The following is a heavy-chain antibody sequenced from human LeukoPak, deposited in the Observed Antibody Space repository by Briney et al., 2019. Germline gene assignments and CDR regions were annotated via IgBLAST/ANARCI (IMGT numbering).Heavy chain of an antibody. D-gene: IGHD4-17*01. CDR1: GFTFSSYS. J-gene: IGHJ4*02. CDR3: AREREIYGDYFFDY. CDR2: ISSSSSTI. Sequence: GGSLRLSCAASGFTFSSYSMNWVRQAPGKGLEWVSYISSSSSTIYYADSVKGRFTIPRDNAKNSLYLQMNSLRAEDTAVYYCAREREIYGDYFFDYWGQGTLVTVSS. V-gene: IGHV3-48*01.